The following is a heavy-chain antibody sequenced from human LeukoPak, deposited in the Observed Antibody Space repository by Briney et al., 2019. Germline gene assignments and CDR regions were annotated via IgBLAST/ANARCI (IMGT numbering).Heavy chain of an antibody. CDR1: GYSISSGYY. CDR2: IYHSGST. J-gene: IGHJ4*02. Sequence: SETLSLTCTVSGYSISSGYYWGWIRQPPGKGLEWIGSIYHSGSTYYNPSLKSRVTISVDTSKNQLSLKLSSVTAADTAVYYCAKDSSTWGNLAGHFDSWGQGTLVTVSS. D-gene: IGHD6-13*01. V-gene: IGHV4-38-2*02. CDR3: AKDSSTWGNLAGHFDS.